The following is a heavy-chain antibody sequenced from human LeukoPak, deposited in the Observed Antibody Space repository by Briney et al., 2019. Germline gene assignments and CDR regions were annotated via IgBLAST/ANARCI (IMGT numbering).Heavy chain of an antibody. CDR1: GGTFSSYA. Sequence: ASVKVSCKASGGTFSSYAISWVRQAPGQGLEWMGRIIPILGIANYAQKFQGRVTITADKSTSTAYMELRSLRSDDTAVYYCAREMATIEHFDYWGQGTLVTVSS. CDR3: AREMATIEHFDY. CDR2: IIPILGIA. D-gene: IGHD5-24*01. J-gene: IGHJ4*02. V-gene: IGHV1-69*04.